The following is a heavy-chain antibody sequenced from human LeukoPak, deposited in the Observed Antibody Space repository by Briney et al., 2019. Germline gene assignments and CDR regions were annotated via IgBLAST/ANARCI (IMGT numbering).Heavy chain of an antibody. D-gene: IGHD6-13*01. J-gene: IGHJ4*02. Sequence: GASVKVSCRASGYTFTGYYMHWVRQAPGQGLEWMGWINTNTGNPTYAQGFTGRFVFSLDTSVSTAYLQISSLKAEDTAVYYCAREEGSSWSETEDDYWGQGTLVTVSS. V-gene: IGHV7-4-1*02. CDR3: AREEGSSWSETEDDY. CDR1: GYTFTGYY. CDR2: INTNTGNP.